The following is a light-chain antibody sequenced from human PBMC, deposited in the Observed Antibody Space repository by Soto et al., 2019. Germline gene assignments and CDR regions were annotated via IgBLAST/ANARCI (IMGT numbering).Light chain of an antibody. CDR1: QSISSF. J-gene: IGKJ4*01. Sequence: IQMTQSPSSLSASVGDRVTITCRASQSISSFLNWYQQKPGRAPNLLIYAASSLQSGVPSRFSGSGSGTDFTLSISSLQPEDFATYYCQQSYITPTFGGGTKVEIK. CDR2: AAS. CDR3: QQSYITPT. V-gene: IGKV1-39*01.